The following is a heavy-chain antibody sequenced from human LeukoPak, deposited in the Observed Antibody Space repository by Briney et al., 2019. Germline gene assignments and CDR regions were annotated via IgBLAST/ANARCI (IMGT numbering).Heavy chain of an antibody. CDR1: GFTFSSYA. V-gene: IGHV3-23*01. Sequence: PGGSLRLSCAASGFTFSSYAMSWVRQAPGKGRECVSAISGSGGSTYYADSVKGRFTISRDNSKNTLYLQMNSLRAEDTAVYYCAKEYDILTGHPSGGQGTLVTVSS. CDR2: ISGSGGST. J-gene: IGHJ4*02. CDR3: AKEYDILTGHPS. D-gene: IGHD3-9*01.